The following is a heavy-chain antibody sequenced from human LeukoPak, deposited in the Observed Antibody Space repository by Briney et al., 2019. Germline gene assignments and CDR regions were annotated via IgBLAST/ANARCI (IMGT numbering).Heavy chain of an antibody. CDR1: GYSISSGYY. D-gene: IGHD3-3*01. V-gene: IGHV4-38-2*02. J-gene: IGHJ5*02. Sequence: SETLSLTCTVSGYSISSGYYWGWTRQPPGKGLEWIGSIYHSGSTYYNPSLKSRVTISVDTSKNQFSLKLSSVTAADTAVYYCARDFPWYYDFWSGYQNWFDPWGQGTLVTVPS. CDR3: ARDFPWYYDFWSGYQNWFDP. CDR2: IYHSGST.